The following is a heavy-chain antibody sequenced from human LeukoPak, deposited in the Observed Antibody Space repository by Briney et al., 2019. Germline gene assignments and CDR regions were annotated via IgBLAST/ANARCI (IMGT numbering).Heavy chain of an antibody. CDR3: ARAVAGNKQQPRNYYYYYMDV. D-gene: IGHD6-19*01. CDR1: GFTFSSYW. V-gene: IGHV3-7*01. CDR2: IKQDGRER. Sequence: PGGSLRLSCAASGFTFSSYWMSWVRQAPGKGLEWVANIKQDGRERNYVDSVKGRFTISRDNAKNSLYLQMNSLRAEDTAVYYCARAVAGNKQQPRNYYYYYMDVWGKGTTVTVSS. J-gene: IGHJ6*03.